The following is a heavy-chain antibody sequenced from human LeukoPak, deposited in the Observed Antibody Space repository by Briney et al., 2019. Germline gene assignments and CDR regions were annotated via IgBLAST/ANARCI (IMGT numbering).Heavy chain of an antibody. Sequence: SETLSLTCTVSGGSISSYYWSWIRQPPGKGLGWIGYIYYSGSTNYNPSLKSRVTISVDTSKNQFSLKLSSVTAADTAVYYCARHDFWSGYYDYWGQGTLVTVPS. V-gene: IGHV4-59*08. CDR3: ARHDFWSGYYDY. J-gene: IGHJ4*02. D-gene: IGHD3-3*01. CDR2: IYYSGST. CDR1: GGSISSYY.